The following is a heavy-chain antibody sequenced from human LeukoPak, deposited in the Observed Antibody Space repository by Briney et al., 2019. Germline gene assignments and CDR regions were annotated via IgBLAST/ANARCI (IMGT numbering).Heavy chain of an antibody. CDR2: INPNSGGT. J-gene: IGHJ6*02. Sequence: GASVKVSCKASGYTFTGYYMHWVRQAPGQGLEWMGWINPNSGGTNYAQKFQGRVTMTRDTSISTAYMELSRLGSDDTAVYYCARAGRYFDWLLSYGMDVWGQGTTVTVSS. D-gene: IGHD3-9*01. CDR1: GYTFTGYY. CDR3: ARAGRYFDWLLSYGMDV. V-gene: IGHV1-2*02.